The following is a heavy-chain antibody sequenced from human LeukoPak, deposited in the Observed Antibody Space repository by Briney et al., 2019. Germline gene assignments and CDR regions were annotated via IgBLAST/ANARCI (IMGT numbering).Heavy chain of an antibody. D-gene: IGHD3-10*01. CDR3: ARHMVRGTDQKHFDY. CDR1: GFTFSSYL. CDR2: INSDGSST. V-gene: IGHV3-74*01. J-gene: IGHJ4*02. Sequence: GGSLRLSCAASGFTFSSYLMHWVRQAPGEGLVWVSGINSDGSSTRYADSVKGRFTISRDNVKNTLYLQMNNLRAEDTAVYCCARHMVRGTDQKHFDYWGQGTLVTVSS.